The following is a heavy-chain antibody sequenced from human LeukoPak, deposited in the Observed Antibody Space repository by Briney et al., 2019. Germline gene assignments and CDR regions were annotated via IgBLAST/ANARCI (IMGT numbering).Heavy chain of an antibody. Sequence: PSETLSLTCTVSGGSISSYYCSWIRQPPGKGLEWIGYIYYSGSTNYNPSLKSRVTISVDTSKNQFSLKLSSVTAADTAVYYCARLDYGDYGELGSWGQGTMVTVSS. V-gene: IGHV4-59*01. CDR2: IYYSGST. CDR1: GGSISSYY. CDR3: ARLDYGDYGELGS. D-gene: IGHD4-17*01. J-gene: IGHJ4*02.